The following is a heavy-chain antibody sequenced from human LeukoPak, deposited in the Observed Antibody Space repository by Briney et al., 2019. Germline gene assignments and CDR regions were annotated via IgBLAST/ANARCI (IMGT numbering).Heavy chain of an antibody. D-gene: IGHD2-21*01. CDR1: GFTFEDYG. CDR3: AKAPVTSCRGAYCYPFDS. CDR2: TSSSDAGT. J-gene: IGHJ4*02. Sequence: GGSLRLSCAVSGFTFEDYGMSWVRQGPGKGLEWVAATSSSDAGTYHADSVRGRFTISRDNSKNTLYLQMNSLRAEDAAVYFCAKAPVTSCRGAYCYPFDSWGQGTLVTVSS. V-gene: IGHV3-23*01.